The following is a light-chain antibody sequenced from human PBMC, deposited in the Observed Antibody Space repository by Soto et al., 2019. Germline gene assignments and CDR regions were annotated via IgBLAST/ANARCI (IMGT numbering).Light chain of an antibody. Sequence: IVSTQSPLTPTLPTGERANLSCWASQSVASRNLAWYQQKSGQAPRLLIYGASSRAIHTPDRFSGSGSGTDFTLTISGLEPEDFAVYYCQHFGNSLWTFGQGTNVDIK. CDR3: QHFGNSLWT. J-gene: IGKJ1*01. CDR1: QSVASRN. CDR2: GAS. V-gene: IGKV3-20*01.